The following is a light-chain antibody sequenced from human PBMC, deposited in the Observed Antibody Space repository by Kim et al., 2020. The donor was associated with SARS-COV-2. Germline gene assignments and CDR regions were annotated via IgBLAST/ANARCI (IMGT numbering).Light chain of an antibody. V-gene: IGKV1-39*01. CDR2: AAS. CDR3: QQNYSTPVT. Sequence: DIQMTQSPSSLSASVGDRVTITCRASQSISSYLNWYQQKPGKAPKLLIYAASSLQSGVPSRFSGSGSGTDFTLTISSLQPEEFATYYCQQNYSTPVTFGPGTKVDIK. CDR1: QSISSY. J-gene: IGKJ3*01.